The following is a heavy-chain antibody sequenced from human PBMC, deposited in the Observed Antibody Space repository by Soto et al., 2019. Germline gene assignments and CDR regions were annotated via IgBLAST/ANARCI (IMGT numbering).Heavy chain of an antibody. V-gene: IGHV1-46*03. CDR1: GYTFTSYY. D-gene: IGHD3-3*01. CDR2: INPSGGST. CDR3: ARGCDFWSGRPVFGYYYMDV. Sequence: QVQLVQSGAEVKKPGASVKVSCKASGYTFTSYYMHWVRQAPGQGLEWMGIINPSGGSTSYAQKFRGRVTMTRDTSTSTVYMELSSLRSEDTAVYYCARGCDFWSGRPVFGYYYMDVWGKGTTVTVSS. J-gene: IGHJ6*03.